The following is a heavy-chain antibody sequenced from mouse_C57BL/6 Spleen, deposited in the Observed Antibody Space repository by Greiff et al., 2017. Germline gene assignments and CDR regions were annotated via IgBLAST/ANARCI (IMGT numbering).Heavy chain of an antibody. CDR1: GYAFSSYW. J-gene: IGHJ2*01. Sequence: VQRVESGAELVKPGASVKISCKASGYAFSSYWMNWVKQRPGKGLEWIGQIYPGDGDTNYNGKFKGKATLTADKSSSTAYMQLSSLTSEDSAVYFCARLWSSYFDYWGQGTTLTVSS. CDR3: ARLWSSYFDY. D-gene: IGHD1-1*02. V-gene: IGHV1-80*01. CDR2: IYPGDGDT.